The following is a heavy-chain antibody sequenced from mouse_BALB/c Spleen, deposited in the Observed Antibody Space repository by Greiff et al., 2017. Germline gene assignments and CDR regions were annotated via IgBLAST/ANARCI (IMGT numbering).Heavy chain of an antibody. CDR3: ARWADGYFDY. D-gene: IGHD2-3*01. J-gene: IGHJ2*01. CDR2: ISYSGST. V-gene: IGHV3-2*02. Sequence: EVQRVESGPGLVKPSQSLSLTCTVTGYSITSDYAWNWIRQFPGNKLEWMGYISYSGSTSYNPSLKSRISITRDTSKNQFFLQLNSVTTEDTATYYCARWADGYFDYWGQGTTLTVSS. CDR1: GYSITSDYA.